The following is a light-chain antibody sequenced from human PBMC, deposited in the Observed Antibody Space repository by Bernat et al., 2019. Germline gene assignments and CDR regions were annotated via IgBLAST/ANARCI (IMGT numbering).Light chain of an antibody. CDR2: DVS. Sequence: QSALTQPASVSGSPGQSITISCTGTSSDVGGYNFVSWYQQHPGKAPKLMIFDVSNRPSGVSDRFSSSKSGNTAYLTIFGLQAEDEADYHCRSYTSSSTLYFFGTGTKVTVL. J-gene: IGLJ1*01. CDR3: RSYTSSSTLYF. CDR1: SSDVGGYNF. V-gene: IGLV2-14*01.